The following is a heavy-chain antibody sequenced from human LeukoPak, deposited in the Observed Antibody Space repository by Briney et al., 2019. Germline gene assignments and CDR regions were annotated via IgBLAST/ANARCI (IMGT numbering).Heavy chain of an antibody. Sequence: GGALRLSCATSGFTFNNYNRNWAGQAPGRAVEGGSSITSSGSYIFYADSVKGGFTISRDNAKHSLYLQMNSLGPEDTAVYYCARDPYSGNYGNYYYYYMDVWGKGTTVAVSS. CDR3: ARDPYSGNYGNYYYYYMDV. J-gene: IGHJ6*03. D-gene: IGHD1-26*01. CDR2: ITSSGSYI. V-gene: IGHV3-21*01. CDR1: GFTFNNYN.